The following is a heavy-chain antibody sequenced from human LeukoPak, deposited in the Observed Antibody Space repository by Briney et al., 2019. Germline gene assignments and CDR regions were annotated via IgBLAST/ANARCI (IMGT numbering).Heavy chain of an antibody. Sequence: ASVKVSCKASGYTFTGYYMHWVRQAPGQGLEWMGWISAYNGNTNYAQKLQGRVTMTTDTSTSTAYMELRSLRSDDTAVYYCARDRRCYGDPGYWGQGTLVTVSS. J-gene: IGHJ4*02. CDR2: ISAYNGNT. V-gene: IGHV1-18*04. CDR1: GYTFTGYY. CDR3: ARDRRCYGDPGY. D-gene: IGHD4-17*01.